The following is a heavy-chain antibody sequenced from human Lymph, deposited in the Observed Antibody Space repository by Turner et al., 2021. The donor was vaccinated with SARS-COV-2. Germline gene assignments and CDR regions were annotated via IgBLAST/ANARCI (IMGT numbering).Heavy chain of an antibody. CDR3: ARGGVDTAMVRYYYYGMDV. CDR2: INHSGST. J-gene: IGHJ6*02. V-gene: IGHV4-34*01. D-gene: IGHD5-18*01. CDR1: GGSFSGYY. Sequence: QVQLQQWGAGLLKPSETLSLTCAVYGGSFSGYYWSWIRQPPGKGLEWIGEINHSGSTNYNPSLKSRVTISVDTSKNQFSLKLSSVTAADTAVYYCARGGVDTAMVRYYYYGMDVWGQGNTVTVSS.